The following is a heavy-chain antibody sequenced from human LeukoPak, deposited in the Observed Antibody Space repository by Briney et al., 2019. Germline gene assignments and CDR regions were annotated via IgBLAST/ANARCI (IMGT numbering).Heavy chain of an antibody. Sequence: GGSLRLSCAASGFTLNTYSMNWVRQAPGKGLEWVSSISSTGSDMYYVDSVKGRFAISKDNAKNSLYLQMNSLRAEDTAVYYCARDGVVAAQSHYYYGMDVWGQGTTVTVSS. CDR1: GFTLNTYS. CDR2: ISSTGSDM. D-gene: IGHD2-15*01. V-gene: IGHV3-21*01. J-gene: IGHJ6*02. CDR3: ARDGVVAAQSHYYYGMDV.